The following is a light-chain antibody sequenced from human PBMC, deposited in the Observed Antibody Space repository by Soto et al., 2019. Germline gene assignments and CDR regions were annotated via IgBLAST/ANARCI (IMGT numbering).Light chain of an antibody. CDR1: QSLSSR. Sequence: DIHMTRSPSTLSASVGDRVTITCRASQSLSSRLAWYQQKPGKAPELLIYDASSLKSGVPSRFSGSESGTEFTLTISSLQPDDFATYYCQQHGQWPITFGQGTRLEIK. CDR3: QQHGQWPIT. CDR2: DAS. V-gene: IGKV1-5*01. J-gene: IGKJ5*01.